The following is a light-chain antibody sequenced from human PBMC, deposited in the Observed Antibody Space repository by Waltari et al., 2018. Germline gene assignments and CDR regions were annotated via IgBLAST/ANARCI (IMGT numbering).Light chain of an antibody. CDR3: WLAYTNGVV. CDR2: DSY. CDR1: TGPVTSGHY. V-gene: IGLV7-46*01. J-gene: IGLJ2*01. Sequence: QAVVTQEPSLTVSPVGTVTLTCGSSTGPVTSGHYPYWLQQKPGQAPRTLIYDSYIKYSSTPARFSVSLLGGKAALTLSGAQAEDEADYYCWLAYTNGVVFGGGTKLAVL.